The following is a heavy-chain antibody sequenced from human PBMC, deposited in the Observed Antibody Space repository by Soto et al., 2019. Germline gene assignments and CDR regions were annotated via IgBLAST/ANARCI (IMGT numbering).Heavy chain of an antibody. CDR3: AKECSSTSCGFFDP. D-gene: IGHD2-2*01. CDR1: GFSFNNYA. V-gene: IGHV3-23*01. CDR2: ISGSGDNT. J-gene: IGHJ5*02. Sequence: EVQLLESGGGLVQPGGSLKLSCVASGFSFNNYAMSWVRQAPGKGLEWVSAISGSGDNTYYAHSVKGRFTISRDTSKNTLYLQMNSLRVEDTAVYYCAKECSSTSCGFFDPWGQGTLVTVSS.